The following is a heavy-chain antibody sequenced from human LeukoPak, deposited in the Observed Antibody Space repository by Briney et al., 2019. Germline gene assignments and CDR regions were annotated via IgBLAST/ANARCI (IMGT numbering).Heavy chain of an antibody. CDR1: GFTFSSYW. V-gene: IGHV3-7*01. D-gene: IGHD3-22*01. Sequence: GGSLRLSCAASGFTFSSYWMSWVRQAPGKGLEWVANIKHDGSVQYCVDSVKGRFTTSRDNATNSLYLQMNSLRAEDTAVYYCARDPEDYYDSSAYYDGFDMWGQETMVTVSS. CDR2: IKHDGSVQ. CDR3: ARDPEDYYDSSAYYDGFDM. J-gene: IGHJ3*02.